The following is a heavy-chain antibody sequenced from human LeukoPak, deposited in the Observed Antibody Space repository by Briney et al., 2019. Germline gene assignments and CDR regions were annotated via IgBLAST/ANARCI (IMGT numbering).Heavy chain of an antibody. J-gene: IGHJ6*02. Sequence: ASVKVSCKASGYTFTNYYIHWVRQAPGQGLEWMGIINPSSGSTTSAQKFQGRVSKTRDTSASTVYMELSSLRSEDTARYYCARGHDNSGYTAHPQRYYYYYGMDVWGQGTTVTVSS. V-gene: IGHV1-46*01. CDR3: ARGHDNSGYTAHPQRYYYYYGMDV. CDR1: GYTFTNYY. D-gene: IGHD3-22*01. CDR2: INPSSGST.